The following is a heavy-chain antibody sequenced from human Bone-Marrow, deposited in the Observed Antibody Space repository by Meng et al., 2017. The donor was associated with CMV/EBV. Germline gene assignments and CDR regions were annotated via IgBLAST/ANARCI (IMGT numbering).Heavy chain of an antibody. CDR3: ARGLRGYSDY. J-gene: IGHJ4*02. CDR2: MNPNSGNT. V-gene: IGHV1-8*03. Sequence: ASVKVSCKASGYTFTNYDINWVRQATGQGLEWKGWMNPNSGNTGYAQKFQGRVSITRNTSISTAYMELSSLRSEDTAVYYCARGLRGYSDYWGQGTLVPVSS. D-gene: IGHD2-2*03. CDR1: GYTFTNYD.